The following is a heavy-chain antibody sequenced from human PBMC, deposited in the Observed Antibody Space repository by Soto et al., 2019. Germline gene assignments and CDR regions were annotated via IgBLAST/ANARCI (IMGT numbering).Heavy chain of an antibody. V-gene: IGHV3-21*01. J-gene: IGHJ3*02. CDR2: ISSSSSYI. Sequence: EVQLVESGGGLVKPGGSLSLSCAASGFTFSSYSMNWVRQAPGKGLEWVSSISSSSSYIYYADSVKGRFTISRDNAKNSLYLQMNSLRAEDTAVYYCARVSSSRNHDAFDIWGQGTMVTVSS. D-gene: IGHD6-13*01. CDR1: GFTFSSYS. CDR3: ARVSSSRNHDAFDI.